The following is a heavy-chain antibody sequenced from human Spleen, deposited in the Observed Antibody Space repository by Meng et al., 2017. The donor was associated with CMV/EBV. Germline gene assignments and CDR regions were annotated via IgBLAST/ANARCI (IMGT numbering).Heavy chain of an antibody. J-gene: IGHJ5*02. CDR1: GGYY. CDR3: ARVAIVVVPAAILGSYNGFDP. CDR2: IYYSGST. D-gene: IGHD2-2*02. Sequence: GGYYWSWIRQHPGKGLEWIGYIYYSGSTYYNPSLKSRVTISVDTSKNQFSLKLSSVTAADTAVYYCARVAIVVVPAAILGSYNGFDPWGQGTLVTVSS. V-gene: IGHV4-31*02.